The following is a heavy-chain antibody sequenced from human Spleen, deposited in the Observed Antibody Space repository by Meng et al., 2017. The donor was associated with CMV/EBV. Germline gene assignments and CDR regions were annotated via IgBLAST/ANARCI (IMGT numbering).Heavy chain of an antibody. CDR3: ATIVVVPDTTDY. CDR1: GFTFSNYP. V-gene: IGHV3-30*04. D-gene: IGHD2-21*01. J-gene: IGHJ4*02. Sequence: SCAASGFTFSNYPMRWVRQAPGKGLEWVAVISNDGSNEYYADSVKGRVTISRDNSKNTLFLQMNGLRHEDTAMYYCATIVVVPDTTDYWGQGTLVTVSS. CDR2: ISNDGSNE.